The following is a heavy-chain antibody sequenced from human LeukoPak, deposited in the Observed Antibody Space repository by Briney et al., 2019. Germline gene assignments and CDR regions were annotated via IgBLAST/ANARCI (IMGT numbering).Heavy chain of an antibody. V-gene: IGHV3-21*01. CDR3: ARDYYGSGSFDY. Sequence: SGGSLRLSCAASGFTFSSYSMSWVRQAPGQGLEGVSSISSSSSYIYYADSVKGRFTISRDNAKNSLYLQMNSLRAEDTAVYYCARDYYGSGSFDYWGQGTLVTVSS. CDR2: ISSSSSYI. CDR1: GFTFSSYS. J-gene: IGHJ4*02. D-gene: IGHD3-10*01.